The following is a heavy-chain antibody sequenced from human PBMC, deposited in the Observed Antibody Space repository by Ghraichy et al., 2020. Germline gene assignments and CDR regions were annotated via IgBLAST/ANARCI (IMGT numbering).Heavy chain of an antibody. J-gene: IGHJ3*02. D-gene: IGHD1-26*01. CDR3: ASTPDGGSYSSWDAFDI. CDR1: GGTFSSYA. V-gene: IGHV1-69*06. CDR2: IIPIFGTA. Sequence: SVKVSCKASGGTFSSYAISWVRQAPGQGLEWMGGIIPIFGTANYAQKFQGRVTITADKSTSTAYMELSSLRSEDTAVYYCASTPDGGSYSSWDAFDIWGQGTMVTVSS.